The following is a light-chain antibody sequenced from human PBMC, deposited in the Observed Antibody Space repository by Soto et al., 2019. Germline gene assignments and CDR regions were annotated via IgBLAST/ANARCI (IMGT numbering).Light chain of an antibody. CDR1: SGHSNYA. CDR3: QTWGSGIVV. Sequence: QLVLTQSPSASAPLGASVKLTCTLRSGHSNYAIAWHQQQSEKGPRYLMKLNSDGSHSKGDGIPDRFSGSSSGAERYLTISSLQSEDEADYYCQTWGSGIVVFGGGTKLTVL. V-gene: IGLV4-69*01. J-gene: IGLJ2*01. CDR2: LNSDGSH.